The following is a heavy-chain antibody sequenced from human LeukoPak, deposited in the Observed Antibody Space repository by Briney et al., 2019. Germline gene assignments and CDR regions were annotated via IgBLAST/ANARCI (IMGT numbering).Heavy chain of an antibody. J-gene: IGHJ4*02. CDR3: AKDRSGYSGYGFDY. Sequence: GGSLRLSCAASGFTLSSYVMSWVRQAPGKGLEWVSGIDGRDGSTYYAPCVKGRFHISRDNSKNTLYLQMNSLRAEDTAVYYCAKDRSGYSGYGFDYWGQGSLVTVSS. CDR1: GFTLSSYV. CDR2: IDGRDGST. D-gene: IGHD5-12*01. V-gene: IGHV3-23*01.